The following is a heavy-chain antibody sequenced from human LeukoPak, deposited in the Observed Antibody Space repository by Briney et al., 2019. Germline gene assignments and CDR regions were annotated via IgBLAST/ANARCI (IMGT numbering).Heavy chain of an antibody. J-gene: IGHJ4*02. Sequence: ASVKVSCKVSGYTLTELSMHWVRQAPGQGLEWMGWISAYNGNTNYAQKLQGRVTMTTDTSTSTAYMELRSLRSDDTAVYYCARGLRGSYSDYWGQGTLVTVSS. V-gene: IGHV1-18*01. D-gene: IGHD1-26*01. CDR1: GYTLTELS. CDR2: ISAYNGNT. CDR3: ARGLRGSYSDY.